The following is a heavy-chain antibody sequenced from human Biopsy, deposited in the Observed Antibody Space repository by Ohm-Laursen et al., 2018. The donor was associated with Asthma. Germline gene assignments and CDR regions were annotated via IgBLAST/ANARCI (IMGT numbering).Heavy chain of an antibody. V-gene: IGHV4-39*01. CDR1: GGSGGYMKSGNYY. D-gene: IGHD6-13*01. J-gene: IGHJ6*02. CDR3: VRGSSSWHHGPFHYYYALDV. Sequence: SETLSLTCSLSGGSGGYMKSGNYYWGWIRQPPGKGLEWIGSIYYSGTTYYNPSLKSRVTVSADIFKNQFSLILTSVTGADTALYYCVRGSSSWHHGPFHYYYALDVWGQGTPVTVSS. CDR2: IYYSGTT.